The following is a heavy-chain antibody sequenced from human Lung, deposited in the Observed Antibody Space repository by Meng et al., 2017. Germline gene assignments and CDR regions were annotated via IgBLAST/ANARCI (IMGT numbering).Heavy chain of an antibody. CDR1: GYIFTNYD. J-gene: IGHJ2*01. Sequence: VSLVQAGADAQKPGASRKVSCMAHGYIFTNYDISRVRQAPGQGLEWMGWISVKNGEAKYPQNFQGRVTMTTDTTTSTAYMELRSLTSDDTAVYYCARYVPNGSFWYFDFWGRGTLVTVSS. CDR2: ISVKNGEA. V-gene: IGHV1-18*01. D-gene: IGHD6-13*01. CDR3: ARYVPNGSFWYFDF.